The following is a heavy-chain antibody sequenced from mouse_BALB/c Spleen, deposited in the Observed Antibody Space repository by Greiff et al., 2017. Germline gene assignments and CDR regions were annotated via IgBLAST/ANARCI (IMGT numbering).Heavy chain of an antibody. V-gene: IGHV1-80*01. CDR2: IYPGDGDT. Sequence: VQLQQSGAELVRPGSSVKISCKASGYAFSSYWMNWVKQRPGQGLEWIGQIYPGDGDTNYNGKFKGKATLTADKSSSTAYMQLSSLTSEDSAVYFCARGDGSSYYYAMDYWGQGTSVTVSS. CDR1: GYAFSSYW. J-gene: IGHJ4*01. CDR3: ARGDGSSYYYAMDY. D-gene: IGHD1-1*01.